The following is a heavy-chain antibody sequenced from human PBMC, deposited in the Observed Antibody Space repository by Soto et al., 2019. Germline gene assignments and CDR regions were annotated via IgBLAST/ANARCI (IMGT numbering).Heavy chain of an antibody. V-gene: IGHV1-18*01. CDR3: ARGLPLAADY. CDR2: ISADNGNT. CDR1: GYTFTSYG. J-gene: IGHJ4*02. Sequence: ASVKVSCKASGYTFTSYGISWLRQAPGQGLEWMGWISADNGNTNYAQKLQGRVTITRDTSASTAYMELSSLRSEDTAVYYCARGLPLAADYWGQGTLVTVSS.